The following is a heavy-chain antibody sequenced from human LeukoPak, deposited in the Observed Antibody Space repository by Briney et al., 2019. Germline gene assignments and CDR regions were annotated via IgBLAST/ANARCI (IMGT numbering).Heavy chain of an antibody. CDR2: ISWNRGNI. J-gene: IGHJ6*03. V-gene: IGHV3-9*01. Sequence: GGSLRLSCAVSGFTFDDYAMHWVRQTPGKGLERVSGISWNRGNIAYADFVGGRFTISRDNAKNSLSLQMNSLSDEDTAVYYCAKDAYGGATFFYYMDVWGKGTTVTISS. CDR1: GFTFDDYA. CDR3: AKDAYGGATFFYYMDV. D-gene: IGHD2/OR15-2a*01.